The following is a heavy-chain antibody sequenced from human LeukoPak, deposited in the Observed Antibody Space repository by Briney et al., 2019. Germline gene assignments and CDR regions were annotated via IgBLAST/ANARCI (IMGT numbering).Heavy chain of an antibody. J-gene: IGHJ5*02. D-gene: IGHD2-15*01. CDR3: ARDYCSGGSCYQILT. Sequence: GGSLRLSCAASGITFSSYSMNWVRQAPGKGLEGVSYITTSGTICYADSVKGRFTISRDNAKNSLYLQMNSLRAEDTAVYYCARDYCSGGSCYQILTWGQGTLVTVSS. CDR2: ITTSGTI. CDR1: GITFSSYS. V-gene: IGHV3-48*04.